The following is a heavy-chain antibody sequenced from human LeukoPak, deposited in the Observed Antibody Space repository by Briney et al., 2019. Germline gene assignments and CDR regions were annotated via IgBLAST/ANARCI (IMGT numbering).Heavy chain of an antibody. D-gene: IGHD2-15*01. V-gene: IGHV4-59*01. J-gene: IGHJ3*02. CDR3: ARVHYCSGGSCPDAFDI. Sequence: SETLSLTCTVSGGSISSYYWSWIRQPPGKGPEWIGYIYYSGSTNYNPSLKSRVTISVDTSKNQFSLKLSSVTAADTAVYYCARVHYCSGGSCPDAFDIWGQGTMVTVSS. CDR2: IYYSGST. CDR1: GGSISSYY.